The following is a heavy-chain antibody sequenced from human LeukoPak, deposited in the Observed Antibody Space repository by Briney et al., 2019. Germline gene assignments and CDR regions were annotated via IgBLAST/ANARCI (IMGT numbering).Heavy chain of an antibody. J-gene: IGHJ6*03. Sequence: ASETLSLTCTVSGGSITTYYYNWIRQPAGKGLEWIGRIYTGGGTKYNPSLKSRVTISVDTSKNQFSLRLNSVTAADTAVYYCAAGLPPVTAYSYFYMNVWGKGTTVTVSS. CDR2: IYTGGGT. V-gene: IGHV4-4*07. CDR1: GGSITTYY. CDR3: AAGLPPVTAYSYFYMNV. D-gene: IGHD2-2*01.